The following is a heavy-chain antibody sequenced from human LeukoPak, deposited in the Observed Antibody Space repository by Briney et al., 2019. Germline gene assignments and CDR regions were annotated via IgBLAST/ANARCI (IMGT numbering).Heavy chain of an antibody. J-gene: IGHJ5*02. Sequence: SETLSLTCTVSGGSISSSTYYWGWIRQPPGKGLEWIGSIYYSGSTYYNPPLKSRGTISVDTSKNQFSLKVSSVTAADTAVYYCARQAPRYSGYDRLLHFDPWGQGTLVTVSS. CDR2: IYYSGST. V-gene: IGHV4-39*01. CDR1: GGSISSSTYY. CDR3: ARQAPRYSGYDRLLHFDP. D-gene: IGHD5-12*01.